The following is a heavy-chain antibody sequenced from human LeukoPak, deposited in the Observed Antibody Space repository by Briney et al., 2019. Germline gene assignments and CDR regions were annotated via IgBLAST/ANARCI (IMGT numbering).Heavy chain of an antibody. CDR2: IKQDGSEK. V-gene: IGHV3-7*01. J-gene: IGHJ4*02. CDR3: ARDSLGRAATGIPMDY. Sequence: GGSLRLSCAASGFTFSSYWMSWVRQAPGKGLEWVANIKQDGSEKYYVDSVKGGFTISGDNAKNSLYLQMNSLRAEDAAVYYCARDSLGRAATGIPMDYWGQGTLVTVSS. CDR1: GFTFSSYW. D-gene: IGHD6-13*01.